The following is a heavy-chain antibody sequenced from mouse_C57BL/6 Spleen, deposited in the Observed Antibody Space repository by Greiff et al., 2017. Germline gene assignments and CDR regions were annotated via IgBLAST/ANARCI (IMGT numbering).Heavy chain of an antibody. V-gene: IGHV5-16*01. J-gene: IGHJ2*01. Sequence: EVMLVESEGGLVQPGSSMKLSCTASGFTFSDYYMAWVRQVPEKGLEWVANINYDGSSTYYLDSLKSRFIISRDNAKNILYLQMGSLKSEDTATYYCARGGAIWLLFDYWGQGTTLTVSS. CDR1: GFTFSDYY. CDR2: INYDGSST. CDR3: ARGGAIWLLFDY. D-gene: IGHD2-2*01.